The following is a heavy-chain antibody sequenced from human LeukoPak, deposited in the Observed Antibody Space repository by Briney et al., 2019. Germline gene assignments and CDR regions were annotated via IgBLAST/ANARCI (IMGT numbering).Heavy chain of an antibody. D-gene: IGHD6-6*01. Sequence: GGSLRLSCAASGFTFSGSAMHWVRQASGKGLEWVGRIRSKANSYATAYAASVKGRFTISRDDSKNTAYLQMNSLKAEDTAVYYCTRHVEYSSSRLDWFDPWGQGTLVTVSS. J-gene: IGHJ5*02. CDR1: GFTFSGSA. CDR2: IRSKANSYAT. V-gene: IGHV3-73*01. CDR3: TRHVEYSSSRLDWFDP.